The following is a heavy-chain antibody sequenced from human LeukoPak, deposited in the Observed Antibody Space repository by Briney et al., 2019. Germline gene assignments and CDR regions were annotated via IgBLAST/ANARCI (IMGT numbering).Heavy chain of an antibody. CDR2: INAGNGNI. CDR1: GHTSTTYA. V-gene: IGHV1-3*01. D-gene: IGHD1-1*01. J-gene: IGHJ6*02. CDR3: ARDVTGTYYYYYGMDV. Sequence: GASVKVSCKASGHTSTTYAIHWVRQAPGQGLEWMGWINAGNGNIKYSQKLQGRVTITRDTSASTAYMELSSLRSEDTAVYYCARDVTGTYYYYYGMDVWGQGTTVTVSS.